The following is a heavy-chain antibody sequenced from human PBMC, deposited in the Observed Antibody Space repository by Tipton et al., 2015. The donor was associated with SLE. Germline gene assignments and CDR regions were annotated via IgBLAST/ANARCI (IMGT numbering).Heavy chain of an antibody. D-gene: IGHD2-8*01. V-gene: IGHV4-59*08. Sequence: TLSLTCTVSGASINNYYWSWIRQPPGKGLEWIGFVYFSGHTYYNPSLKSRVIMSVDTAKIQFSLKLSSVTAADTAVYYCARHGVTYRDWGQGTLVTVSS. CDR3: ARHGVTYRD. CDR1: GASINNYY. CDR2: VYFSGHT. J-gene: IGHJ4*02.